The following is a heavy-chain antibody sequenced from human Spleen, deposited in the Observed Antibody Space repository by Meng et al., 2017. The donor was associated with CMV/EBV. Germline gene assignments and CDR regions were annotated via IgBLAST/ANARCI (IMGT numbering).Heavy chain of an antibody. CDR2: ISGRGSST. CDR3: ANWEGWNYDY. Sequence: GESLKIACTASGFSFSNYVMNWVRQAPGQGLEWVSRISGRGSSTYYSDSVKGRFTVSRDKSKNMLYLQMNNLRVEDTAVYYCANWEGWNYDYWGQGTLVTVSS. CDR1: GFSFSNYV. V-gene: IGHV3-23*01. J-gene: IGHJ4*02. D-gene: IGHD1-7*01.